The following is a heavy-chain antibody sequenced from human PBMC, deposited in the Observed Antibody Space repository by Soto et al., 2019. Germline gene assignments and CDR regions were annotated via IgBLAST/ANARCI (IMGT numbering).Heavy chain of an antibody. Sequence: PGESLKISCKGSGYSFTTYWIGWVRQMPGKGLEWMGIIYPGDSDTKYSPSFRGQVTISADKSISTAYLQWSSLKASDTAMYYCASSIALAGISGSFDYWGQGTLVTVSS. V-gene: IGHV5-51*01. J-gene: IGHJ4*02. CDR3: ASSIALAGISGSFDY. D-gene: IGHD6-19*01. CDR2: IYPGDSDT. CDR1: GYSFTTYW.